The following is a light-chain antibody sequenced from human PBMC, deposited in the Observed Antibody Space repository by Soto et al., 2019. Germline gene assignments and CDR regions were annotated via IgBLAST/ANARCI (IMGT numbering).Light chain of an antibody. CDR3: QQSYSATR. J-gene: IGKJ4*02. CDR1: QSISSY. Sequence: DIQMTQSPSSLSASVGDRVTITCRASQSISSYLNWYQQKPGKAPNLLIYAASSLQSGVPSRFSGSGSGTDFTLTISSLQPEDFATYYCQQSYSATRFGGGTRWISN. V-gene: IGKV1-39*01. CDR2: AAS.